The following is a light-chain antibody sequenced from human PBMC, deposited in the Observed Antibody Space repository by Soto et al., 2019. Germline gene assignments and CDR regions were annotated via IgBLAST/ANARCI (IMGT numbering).Light chain of an antibody. CDR2: EDS. CDR1: ALPKKY. J-gene: IGLJ2*01. Sequence: SSELTQPPSVSVSPGQTARITCSGDALPKKYAYWYQQKSGQAPVLVIYEDSKRPSGIPERFSGSNSGTMATLTISGAQVEDEADYYCYSTDSSGNHRVFGGGTKLTVL. V-gene: IGLV3-10*01. CDR3: YSTDSSGNHRV.